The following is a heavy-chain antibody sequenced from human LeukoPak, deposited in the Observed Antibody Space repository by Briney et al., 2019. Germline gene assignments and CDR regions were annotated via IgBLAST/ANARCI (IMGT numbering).Heavy chain of an antibody. Sequence: PGGSLRLSCAASGLSFSNAWMNWVRQAPGKGLEWVGRIRTKTDGGTTDYAAPVKGRFTISRDDSKNTLYLQMNSLKTEDTAVYYCTTTYYYDSSGYYYPNDAFDIWGQGTMVTVSS. V-gene: IGHV3-15*07. J-gene: IGHJ3*02. CDR1: GLSFSNAW. CDR3: TTTYYYDSSGYYYPNDAFDI. CDR2: IRTKTDGGTT. D-gene: IGHD3-22*01.